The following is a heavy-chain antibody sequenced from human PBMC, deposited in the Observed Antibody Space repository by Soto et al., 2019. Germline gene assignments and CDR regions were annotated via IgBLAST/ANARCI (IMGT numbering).Heavy chain of an antibody. V-gene: IGHV1-69*01. Sequence: QVQLVQSGAEVKKPGSSVKVSCKASGGTFSSYAISWVRQAPGQGLEWMGGIIPIFGTANYAQKFQGRVTITADESTSTAYMELSSLRSKDTAVYYCARDPGFMARGVAYYYYYGMDVWGQGTTVTVSS. CDR1: GGTFSSYA. CDR3: ARDPGFMARGVAYYYYYGMDV. J-gene: IGHJ6*02. D-gene: IGHD3-10*01. CDR2: IIPIFGTA.